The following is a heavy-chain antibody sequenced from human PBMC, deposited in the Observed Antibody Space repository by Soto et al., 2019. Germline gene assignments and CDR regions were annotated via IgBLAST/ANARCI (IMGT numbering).Heavy chain of an antibody. Sequence: GSSSDYSWRWFRKPPGKGLEWIGYVYYSGSTNYNPSLESRVTISIDASKNQFSLKMKSVTAADTAVYYCVRDYLLTGFDPWGQGALVTVSS. J-gene: IGHJ5*02. V-gene: IGHV4-59*01. D-gene: IGHD3-9*01. CDR3: VRDYLLTGFDP. CDR1: GSSSDYS. CDR2: VYYSGST.